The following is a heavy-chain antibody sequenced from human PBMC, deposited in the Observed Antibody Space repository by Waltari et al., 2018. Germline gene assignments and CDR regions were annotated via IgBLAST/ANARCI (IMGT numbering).Heavy chain of an antibody. CDR2: IYYSGST. Sequence: QLQLQESGPGLVKPSETLSLTCTVSGGSISSSSYYWGWIRQPPGKGLEWIGSIYYSGSTYYNPSLKSRVTISVDTSKNLFSLKLNSLAAADTAVYYCARRGYHGSWRHGDAFDIWGQGTMVTVSS. V-gene: IGHV4-39*01. J-gene: IGHJ3*02. D-gene: IGHD3-10*01. CDR3: ARRGYHGSWRHGDAFDI. CDR1: GGSISSSSYY.